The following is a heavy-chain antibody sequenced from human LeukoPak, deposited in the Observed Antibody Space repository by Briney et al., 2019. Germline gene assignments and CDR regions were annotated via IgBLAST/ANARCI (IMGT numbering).Heavy chain of an antibody. J-gene: IGHJ4*02. CDR3: ASDPNYYGSGSYEVYS. V-gene: IGHV1-69*01. Sequence: PAASVKVSCKASGGTFSSYAISWVRQAPGQGLEWMGGIIPIFGTANYAQKFQGRVTITADESTSTDYMELSSLRSEDTAVYYCASDPNYYGSGSYEVYSWGQGTLVTVSS. CDR2: IIPIFGTA. CDR1: GGTFSSYA. D-gene: IGHD3-10*01.